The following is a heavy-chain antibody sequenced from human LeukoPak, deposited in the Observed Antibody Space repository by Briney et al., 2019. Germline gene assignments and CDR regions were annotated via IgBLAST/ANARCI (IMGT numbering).Heavy chain of an antibody. Sequence: GGSLRLSCAASGFTFTTYSMNWVRQAPGKGLEWVSYISRSSVTIYYADSVKGRFTIPRDNAKNSVYLQMNSLRAEDTAVYYCARVDLVVAVSAFDIWGQGTMVTVSS. CDR1: GFTFTTYS. CDR2: ISRSSVTI. D-gene: IGHD3-22*01. V-gene: IGHV3-48*01. CDR3: ARVDLVVAVSAFDI. J-gene: IGHJ3*02.